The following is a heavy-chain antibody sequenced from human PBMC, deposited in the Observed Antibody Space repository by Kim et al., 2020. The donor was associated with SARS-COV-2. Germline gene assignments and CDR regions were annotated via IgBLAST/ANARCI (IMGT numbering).Heavy chain of an antibody. CDR3: ARVMDYGDYPFDY. Sequence: YSPALQGHVPFSVDKSISTAFLQWSSLEASDTAMYYCARVMDYGDYPFDYWGQGTLVTVSS. J-gene: IGHJ4*02. D-gene: IGHD4-17*01. V-gene: IGHV5-10-1*01.